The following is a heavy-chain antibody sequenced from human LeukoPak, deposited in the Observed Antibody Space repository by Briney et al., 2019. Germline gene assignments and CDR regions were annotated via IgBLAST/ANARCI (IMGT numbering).Heavy chain of an antibody. V-gene: IGHV3-23*01. D-gene: IGHD3-16*01. CDR1: GFTFSSYA. J-gene: IGHJ4*02. Sequence: GESLKISCKGSGFTFSSYAMSWVRQAPGKGLEWVSTINDPGGSTYYADSVKGRFTISRDNSKNTLYLQMNSLRAEDTAVYYCAKGGEQVSHFDYWGQGTLVTVSS. CDR2: INDPGGST. CDR3: AKGGEQVSHFDY.